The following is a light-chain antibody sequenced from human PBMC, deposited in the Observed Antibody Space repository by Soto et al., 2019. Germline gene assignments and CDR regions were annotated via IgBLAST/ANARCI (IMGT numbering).Light chain of an antibody. CDR3: QQYGSSTIT. CDR2: GAS. CDR1: QSVSSSY. J-gene: IGKJ5*01. V-gene: IGKV3-20*01. Sequence: EIVLTHSQGTLSLCPVEGGNLXGRPSQSVSSSYLAWYQQKPGQAPRLLIYGASSRATGIPDRFSGSGSGTDFTLTISRLEPEDFAVYYCQQYGSSTITFGQGTRLEIK.